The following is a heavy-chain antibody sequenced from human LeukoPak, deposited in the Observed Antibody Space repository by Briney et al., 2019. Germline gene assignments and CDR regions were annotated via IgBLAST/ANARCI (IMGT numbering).Heavy chain of an antibody. CDR3: ARPDYGDYGGFGAFDI. CDR1: GGSISSGDYY. J-gene: IGHJ3*02. Sequence: SQTLSLTCTVSGGSISSGDYYWSWIRQPPGKGLEWIGYIYYSGSTYYNPSLKSRVTISVDTSKNQFSLKLSSVTAADTAVYYCARPDYGDYGGFGAFDIWGQGTMVTVSS. V-gene: IGHV4-30-4*01. D-gene: IGHD4-17*01. CDR2: IYYSGST.